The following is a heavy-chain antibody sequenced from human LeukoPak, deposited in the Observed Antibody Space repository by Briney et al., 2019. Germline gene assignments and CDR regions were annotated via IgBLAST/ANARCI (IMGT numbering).Heavy chain of an antibody. V-gene: IGHV3-23*01. CDR2: ISGSGGST. CDR3: ASYCSSTSCYKNSRHFDY. D-gene: IGHD2-2*02. CDR1: GFTFSSYA. Sequence: GGSLRLSCAASGFTFSSYAMSWVRQAPGKGLEWVSAISGSGGSTYSADSVKGRFTISRDNSKNTLYLQMNSLRAEDTAVYYCASYCSSTSCYKNSRHFDYWGQGTLVTVSS. J-gene: IGHJ4*02.